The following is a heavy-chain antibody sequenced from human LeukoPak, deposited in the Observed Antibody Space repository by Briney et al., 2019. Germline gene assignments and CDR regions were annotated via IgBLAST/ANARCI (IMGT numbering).Heavy chain of an antibody. CDR1: GGSFSGYY. J-gene: IGHJ4*02. Sequence: SETLSLTCAVYGGSFSGYYWSGIRQPPGKGLEWIGEINHSGSTNYNPSLKSRVTISVDTSKNQFSLKLSSVTAADTAVYYCARGRGYSYGLFWYFDYWGQGTLVTVSS. CDR3: ARGRGYSYGLFWYFDY. D-gene: IGHD5-18*01. CDR2: INHSGST. V-gene: IGHV4-34*01.